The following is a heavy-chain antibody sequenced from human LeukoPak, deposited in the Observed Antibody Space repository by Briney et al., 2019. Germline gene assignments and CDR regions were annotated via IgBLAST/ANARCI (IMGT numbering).Heavy chain of an antibody. J-gene: IGHJ4*02. V-gene: IGHV3-7*01. Sequence: GGSLRLSCAASGFTFSSYWMSWVRPAPGKGLEWVANIKQDGSEKYYVDSVKGRFTISRDNAKNSLYLQMNSLRAEDTAVYYCARDVSEGGALYYFDYWGQGTLVTVSS. D-gene: IGHD1-26*01. CDR2: IKQDGSEK. CDR3: ARDVSEGGALYYFDY. CDR1: GFTFSSYW.